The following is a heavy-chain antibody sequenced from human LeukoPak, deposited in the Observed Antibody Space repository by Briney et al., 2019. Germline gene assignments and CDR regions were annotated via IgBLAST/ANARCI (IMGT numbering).Heavy chain of an antibody. D-gene: IGHD5-18*01. CDR2: ISSSSSYI. J-gene: IGHJ3*02. Sequence: GGSLRLSCAASGFTFSSYSMNWVRQAPGKGLEWVSSISSSSSYIYYADSVKGRFTISRDNAKNSLYLQMNNLRAEDTAVYYCAREGGYSYGIDAFDIWGQGTMVTVSS. CDR3: AREGGYSYGIDAFDI. CDR1: GFTFSSYS. V-gene: IGHV3-21*01.